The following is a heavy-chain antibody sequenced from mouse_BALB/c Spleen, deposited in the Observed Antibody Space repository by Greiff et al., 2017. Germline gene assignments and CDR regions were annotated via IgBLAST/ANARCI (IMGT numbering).Heavy chain of an antibody. CDR2: IRNKANGYTT. V-gene: IGHV7-3*02. CDR1: GFTFTAYY. CDR3: ARGGRYYYAMDY. Sequence: EVQGVESGGGLVQPGGSLRLSCATSGFTFTAYYMSWVRQPPGKALEWLGFIRNKANGYTTEYSASVKGRFTISRDNSQSILYLQMNTLRAEDSATYYCARGGRYYYAMDYWGQGTSVTVSS. J-gene: IGHJ4*01.